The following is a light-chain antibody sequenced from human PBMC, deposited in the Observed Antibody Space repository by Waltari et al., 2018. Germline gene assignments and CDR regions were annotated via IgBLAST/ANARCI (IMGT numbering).Light chain of an antibody. CDR2: AAS. J-gene: IGKJ4*01. CDR1: QSVSSK. CDR3: QQYDDWPLP. Sequence: EIVLTQSPATLSLSPGERATLSCRASQSVSSKLAWYQHKPGQAPRLLIYAASTRATGIPARFSGSVSGTEFTLTISSLQSEDFAVYYCQQYDDWPLPFGGGTKVESK. V-gene: IGKV3-15*01.